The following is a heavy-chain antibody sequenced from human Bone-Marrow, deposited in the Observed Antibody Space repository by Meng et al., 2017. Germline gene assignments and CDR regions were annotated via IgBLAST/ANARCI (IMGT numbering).Heavy chain of an antibody. Sequence: GESLKISCAASQFTFNTYTMHWIRQAPGKGLEWLAVISYDGNDKEYADSVKGRFTVSRDNSKNTLYLQMNSFRPDDTALYYCARGGQWLVRWTIEYWGQGTLVTVSS. V-gene: IGHV3-30*04. CDR3: ARGGQWLVRWTIEY. J-gene: IGHJ4*02. D-gene: IGHD6-19*01. CDR2: ISYDGNDK. CDR1: QFTFNTYT.